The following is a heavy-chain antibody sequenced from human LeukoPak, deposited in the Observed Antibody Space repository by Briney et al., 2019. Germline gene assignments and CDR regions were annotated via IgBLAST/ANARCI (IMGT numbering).Heavy chain of an antibody. CDR3: AITIVSSGWFVSYYGMDV. V-gene: IGHV4-4*07. CDR2: IYTSGST. CDR1: GGSISSYY. D-gene: IGHD6-19*01. J-gene: IGHJ6*02. Sequence: SETLSLTCTVSGGSISSYYWSWTRQPAGKGLEWIGRIYTSGSTNYNPSLKSRVTMSVDTSKNQFSLKLSSVTAADTAVYYCAITIVSSGWFVSYYGMDVWGQGTTVTVSS.